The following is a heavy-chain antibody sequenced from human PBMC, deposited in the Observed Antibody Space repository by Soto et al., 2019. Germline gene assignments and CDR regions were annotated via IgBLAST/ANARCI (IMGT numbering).Heavy chain of an antibody. V-gene: IGHV4-34*01. CDR2: INDRGSI. CDR1: GGSFSGYY. Sequence: QVQLQQWGAGPLRPLETLSLTCGVSGGSFSGYYWAWIRQSPGKGLEWIGEINDRGSINYNPSLNSRVSISVGTSKNHYSLNLRSVTAADTAVYYCARERHDILSGRLWVWYFDLWGRGTLVTVSS. CDR3: ARERHDILSGRLWVWYFDL. J-gene: IGHJ2*01. D-gene: IGHD3-9*01.